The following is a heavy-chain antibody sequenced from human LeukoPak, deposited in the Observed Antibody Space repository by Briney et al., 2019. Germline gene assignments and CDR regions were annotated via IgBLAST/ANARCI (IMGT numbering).Heavy chain of an antibody. CDR1: GYSFISYW. Sequence: GESLKISCKGSGYSFISYWIGWVRQMPGKGLEWMGIIYPGDSDTRYSPSFQGQVTISADKSISTAYLQWSSLKASDTAMYYCARTYYYDSSADGEGAFDIWGQGTMVTVSS. J-gene: IGHJ3*02. D-gene: IGHD3-22*01. V-gene: IGHV5-51*01. CDR2: IYPGDSDT. CDR3: ARTYYYDSSADGEGAFDI.